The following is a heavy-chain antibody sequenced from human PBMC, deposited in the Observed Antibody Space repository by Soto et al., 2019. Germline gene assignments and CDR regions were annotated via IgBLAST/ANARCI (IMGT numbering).Heavy chain of an antibody. D-gene: IGHD3-22*01. CDR2: ISAYNGNT. CDR1: GYTFTSYG. CDR3: ARVTPRKWDHYYDSSGLDY. V-gene: IGHV1-18*04. Sequence: ASVKVSCKASGYTFTSYGISWVRQAPGQGLEWMGWISAYNGNTNYAQKLQGRVTMTTDTSTSTAYMELRSLRSDDTAVYYCARVTPRKWDHYYDSSGLDYWGQGTLVTVSS. J-gene: IGHJ4*02.